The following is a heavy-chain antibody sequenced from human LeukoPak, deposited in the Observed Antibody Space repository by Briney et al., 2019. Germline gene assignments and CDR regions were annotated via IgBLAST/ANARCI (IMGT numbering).Heavy chain of an antibody. Sequence: PSETLSLTCTVSGGSISSYYWSWIRQPPGKGLEWIGYIYYSGSTNYNPSLKSRVTISVDTSKNQFSLKLSSVTAADTAVYYCAREVAVTHYGYYFDYWGQGTLVIVSS. J-gene: IGHJ4*02. CDR1: GGSISSYY. CDR3: AREVAVTHYGYYFDY. CDR2: IYYSGST. V-gene: IGHV4-59*01. D-gene: IGHD2-21*02.